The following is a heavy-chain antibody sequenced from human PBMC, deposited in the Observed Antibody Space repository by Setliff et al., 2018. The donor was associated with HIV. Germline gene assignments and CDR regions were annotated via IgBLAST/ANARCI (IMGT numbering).Heavy chain of an antibody. CDR3: ARHYPRRDDAFDI. CDR1: GGSISSYY. CDR2: IYHSGST. Sequence: KTSETLSLTCTVSGGSISSYYWSWIRQPPGKRLEWIGYIYHSGSTNYNPPLESRATISVDTSKNQFSLRLSSVTAADTAVYYCARHYPRRDDAFDIWGQGTMVTVSS. V-gene: IGHV4-59*08. J-gene: IGHJ3*02.